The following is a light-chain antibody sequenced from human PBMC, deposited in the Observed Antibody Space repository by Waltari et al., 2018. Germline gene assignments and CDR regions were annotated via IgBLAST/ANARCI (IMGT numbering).Light chain of an antibody. J-gene: IGKJ4*01. CDR3: QQYYSTPLT. CDR2: WAS. V-gene: IGKV4-1*01. CDR1: QSVLYPSNNKNY. Sequence: DIVMTQSPDSLAVSLGERATINCKSSQSVLYPSNNKNYLAWYQQKPGQPPKLLIYWASTRESGVPDRFSGSGSGTDFTLTISSLQAEDVAVYYCQQYYSTPLTFGGGTKVEIK.